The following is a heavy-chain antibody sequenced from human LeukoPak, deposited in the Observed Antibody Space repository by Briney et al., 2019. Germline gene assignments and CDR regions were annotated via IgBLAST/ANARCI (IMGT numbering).Heavy chain of an antibody. CDR2: IIPIFGTA. J-gene: IGHJ3*02. CDR3: ARDTPRKNAFDI. CDR1: GGTFSSYA. Sequence: GSSVKVSCKASGGTFSSYAISWVRQAPGQGLEWMGGIIPIFGTANYAQKLQGRVTMTTDTSTSTAYMELSRLRSDDTAVYYCARDTPRKNAFDIWGQGTMVTVSS. V-gene: IGHV1-69*05.